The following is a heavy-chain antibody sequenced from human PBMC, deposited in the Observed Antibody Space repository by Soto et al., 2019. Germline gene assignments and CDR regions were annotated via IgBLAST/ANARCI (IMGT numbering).Heavy chain of an antibody. CDR2: ISYDGSNK. Sequence: QVQLVESGGGVVQPGRSLRLSCAASGFTFSSYGMHWVRQAPGKGLEWVAVISYDGSNKYYADSVKGRFTISRDNSKNTLYLQMNSLRAEDTAVYYCAKSPHEAGTGYYYYYYMDVWGKGTTVPVSS. CDR3: AKSPHEAGTGYYYYYYMDV. V-gene: IGHV3-30*18. CDR1: GFTFSSYG. J-gene: IGHJ6*03. D-gene: IGHD6-19*01.